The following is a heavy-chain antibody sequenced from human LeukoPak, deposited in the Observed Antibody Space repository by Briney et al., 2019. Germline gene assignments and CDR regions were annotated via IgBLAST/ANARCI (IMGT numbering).Heavy chain of an antibody. CDR3: ARLNWNYADY. CDR1: GFTFSLYW. D-gene: IGHD3-3*01. V-gene: IGHV3-7*01. CDR2: IKEDASEK. Sequence: PGGSLRLSCTASGFTFSLYWMNWVRQAPEKGLEWVANIKEDASEKDYVDSVKGRFTISRDNGKNSLYLQMNSLRGEDTAVYYCARLNWNYADYWGQGTLVTVSS. J-gene: IGHJ4*02.